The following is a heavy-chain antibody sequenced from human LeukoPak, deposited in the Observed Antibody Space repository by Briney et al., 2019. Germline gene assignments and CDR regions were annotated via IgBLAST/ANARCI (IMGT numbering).Heavy chain of an antibody. CDR1: GFTFSTYA. Sequence: AGGSLRLSCAASGFTFSTYAMHWVRQAPGKGLEYVSALSSDGDTTYYANSVKGRFTISSDNSKNTLYLQMGSLRAEDMAVYYCARSNIALRGNDYWGQGTLVTVSS. J-gene: IGHJ4*02. D-gene: IGHD3-10*01. CDR3: ARSNIALRGNDY. V-gene: IGHV3-64*01. CDR2: LSSDGDTT.